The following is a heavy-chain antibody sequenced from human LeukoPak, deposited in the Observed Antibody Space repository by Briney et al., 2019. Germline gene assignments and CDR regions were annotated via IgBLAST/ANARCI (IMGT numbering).Heavy chain of an antibody. CDR1: GFTFSDYY. Sequence: GGSLRLSCAASGFTFSDYYMSWIRQAPGKGLEWVSYISSSGSTIYYADSVKGRFTISRDNAKNSLYLQMNSLRAEDTAVYYCAREPTYYYDSSGYYIHWGRGTLVTVSS. V-gene: IGHV3-11*01. J-gene: IGHJ4*02. CDR3: AREPTYYYDSSGYYIH. D-gene: IGHD3-22*01. CDR2: ISSSGSTI.